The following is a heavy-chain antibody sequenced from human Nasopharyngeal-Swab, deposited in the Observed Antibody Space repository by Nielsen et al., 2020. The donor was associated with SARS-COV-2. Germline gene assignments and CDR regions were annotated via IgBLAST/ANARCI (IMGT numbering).Heavy chain of an antibody. CDR1: GFTFDDYA. Sequence: SLKISCAASGFTFDDYAMHWVRQAPGKGLEWVSGISWNSGSIGYADSVKGRFTISRDNAKNSLYLQMNSLRAEDTAVYYCASINATYSGSYLDYWGQGTLVTVSS. V-gene: IGHV3-9*01. D-gene: IGHD1-26*01. CDR3: ASINATYSGSYLDY. J-gene: IGHJ4*02. CDR2: ISWNSGSI.